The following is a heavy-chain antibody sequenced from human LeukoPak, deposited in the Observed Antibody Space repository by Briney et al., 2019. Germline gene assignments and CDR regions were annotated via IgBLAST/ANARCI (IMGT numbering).Heavy chain of an antibody. CDR1: VFTFRSYS. J-gene: IGHJ6*03. D-gene: IGHD1-14*01. V-gene: IGHV3-48*01. CDR2: TSSSSTTI. Sequence: GGSLRLSCAACVFTFRSYSMNWVRQAPGKGLEWVSHTSSSSTTIYYADSVKGRFTTSRDNDKNSLYLQMSSLSTEDKALYYCARPGTGTYYYYLDVWGKGTTVTVSS. CDR3: ARPGTGTYYYYLDV.